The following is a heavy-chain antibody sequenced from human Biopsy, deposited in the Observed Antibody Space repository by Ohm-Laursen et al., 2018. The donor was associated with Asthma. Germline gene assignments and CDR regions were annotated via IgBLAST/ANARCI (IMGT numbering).Heavy chain of an antibody. J-gene: IGHJ4*02. CDR1: GGSISSGGYS. CDR3: ARVKDGYNFDY. V-gene: IGHV4-30-2*01. Sequence: SQTLSLTWAVSGGSISSGGYSWSWIRQPPGKGLEWIGYIYHSGSTHYNPSLKSRVTISVDRSKNQFSLKLSSVTAADTAVYYCARVKDGYNFDYWGQGTLVTVSS. D-gene: IGHD5-24*01. CDR2: IYHSGST.